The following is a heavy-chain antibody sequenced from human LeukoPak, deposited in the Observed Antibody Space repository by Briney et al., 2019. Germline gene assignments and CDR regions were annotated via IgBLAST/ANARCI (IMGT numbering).Heavy chain of an antibody. CDR1: GGTFSSYA. V-gene: IGHV1-69*05. D-gene: IGHD3-3*01. CDR2: IIPIFGTA. Sequence: ASVKVSCKASGGTFSSYAISWVRQAPGQGLEWRGGIIPIFGTANYAQKFQGRVTITTDESTSTAYMELSSLRSEDTAVYYCARGHYDFWSGYFDSWGQGTLVTVSS. J-gene: IGHJ4*02. CDR3: ARGHYDFWSGYFDS.